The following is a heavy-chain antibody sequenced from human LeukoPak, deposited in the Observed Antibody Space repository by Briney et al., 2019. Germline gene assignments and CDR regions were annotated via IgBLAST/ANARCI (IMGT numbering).Heavy chain of an antibody. CDR1: GYTFTSYG. CDR3: ARGPPDFGVDNWFDP. CDR2: ISAYNGNT. J-gene: IGHJ5*02. V-gene: IGHV1-18*01. D-gene: IGHD3-3*01. Sequence: GASVKVSCKASGYTFTSYGISWVRQAPGQGLEWMGWISAYNGNTNYAQKLQGRVTMTTDTSTSTAYMELRSLRSDDAAVYYCARGPPDFGVDNWFDPWGQGTLVTVSS.